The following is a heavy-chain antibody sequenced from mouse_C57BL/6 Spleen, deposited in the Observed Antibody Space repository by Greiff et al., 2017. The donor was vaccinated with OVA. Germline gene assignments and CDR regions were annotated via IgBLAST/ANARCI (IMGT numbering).Heavy chain of an antibody. CDR3: ARVYDGYYLFAY. J-gene: IGHJ3*01. V-gene: IGHV5-16*01. CDR2: INYDGSST. Sequence: EVHLVESEGGLVQPGSSMKLSCTASGFTFSDYYMAWVRQVPEKGLEWVANINYDGSSTYYLDSLKSRFIISRDNAKNILYLQMSSLKSEDTATYYCARVYDGYYLFAYWGQGTLVTVSA. CDR1: GFTFSDYY. D-gene: IGHD2-3*01.